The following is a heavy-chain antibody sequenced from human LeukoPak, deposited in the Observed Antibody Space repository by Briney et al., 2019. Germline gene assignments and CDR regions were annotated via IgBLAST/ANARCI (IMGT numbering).Heavy chain of an antibody. J-gene: IGHJ4*02. V-gene: IGHV4-61*02. CDR2: IYTSGST. CDR3: ARTYDSSGHYVGYYFDY. D-gene: IGHD3-22*01. Sequence: SQTLSLTCTVSGGSISSGSYYWNWIRQPAGKGLEWIGRIYTSGSTNHNPSLKSRVTISVDTSKNQFSLKLSSVTAADTAVYYCARTYDSSGHYVGYYFDYWGQGTLVTVSS. CDR1: GGSISSGSYY.